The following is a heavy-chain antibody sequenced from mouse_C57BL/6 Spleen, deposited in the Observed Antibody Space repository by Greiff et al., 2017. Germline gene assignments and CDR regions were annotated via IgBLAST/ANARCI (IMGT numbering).Heavy chain of an antibody. CDR1: GFNIKDYY. CDR3: APSITTVVSTDYAMDY. Sequence: VQLQQSGAELVKPGASVKLSCTASGFNIKDYYMHWVKQRTEQGLEWIGRIDPEDGETKYATKFQGKATITADTSSNTAYLQLSSLTSEDTAVYYCAPSITTVVSTDYAMDYWGQGTSVTVSS. D-gene: IGHD1-1*01. V-gene: IGHV14-2*01. CDR2: IDPEDGET. J-gene: IGHJ4*01.